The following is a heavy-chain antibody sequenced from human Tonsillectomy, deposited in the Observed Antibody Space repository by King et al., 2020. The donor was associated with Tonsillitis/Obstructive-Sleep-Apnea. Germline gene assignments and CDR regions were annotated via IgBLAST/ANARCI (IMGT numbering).Heavy chain of an antibody. D-gene: IGHD6-19*01. Sequence: VQLVESGGGLVKPGGSLRLSCATSGFTFTDYSMNWVRQAPGKGLEWVSSISVSSLFIYYADSVQGRFTVSRDNAKNSLYLQMNSLRPEDTAVYYCARPVNSGDFDYWGQGTLVTVSS. V-gene: IGHV3-21*01. CDR1: GFTFTDYS. J-gene: IGHJ4*02. CDR2: ISVSSLFI. CDR3: ARPVNSGDFDY.